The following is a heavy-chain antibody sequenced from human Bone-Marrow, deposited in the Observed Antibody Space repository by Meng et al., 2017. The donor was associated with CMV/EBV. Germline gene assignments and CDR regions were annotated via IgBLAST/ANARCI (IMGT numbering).Heavy chain of an antibody. CDR3: ARQDPFRRGAYFDY. J-gene: IGHJ4*02. Sequence: SETLSLTCTVSGGSISSSSYYWGWIRQPPGKGLEWIGSIYYSGSTYYNPSLKSRVTISVDTSKNQFSLKLSSVTAADTAVYYCARQDPFRRGAYFDYWGQGTLVTVS. D-gene: IGHD2/OR15-2a*01. V-gene: IGHV4-39*01. CDR1: GGSISSSSYY. CDR2: IYYSGST.